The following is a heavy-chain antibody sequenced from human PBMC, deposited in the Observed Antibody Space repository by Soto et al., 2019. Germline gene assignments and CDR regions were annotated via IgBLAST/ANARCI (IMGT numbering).Heavy chain of an antibody. CDR1: GFTFDDYT. D-gene: IGHD4-17*01. V-gene: IGHV3-43*01. Sequence: GGSLRLSCAASGFTFDDYTMHWVRQAPGKGLEWVSLISWDGGSTYYADSVKGRFTISRDNSKNSLYLQMNSLRTEDTALYYCASGETTAAFDIWGQGTMVTVSS. CDR2: ISWDGGST. CDR3: ASGETTAAFDI. J-gene: IGHJ3*02.